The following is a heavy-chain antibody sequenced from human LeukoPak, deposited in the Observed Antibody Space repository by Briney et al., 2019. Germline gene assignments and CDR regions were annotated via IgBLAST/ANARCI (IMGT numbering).Heavy chain of an antibody. CDR3: ARGGRHCGGACLDAFDI. D-gene: IGHD2-21*02. CDR2: IIPILGIA. V-gene: IGHV1-69*04. CDR1: GYTFTGYY. J-gene: IGHJ3*02. Sequence: SVKVSCKASGYTFTGYYMHWVRQAPGQGVEWMGRIIPILGIANYAQKFQGRVTITADKSTSTAYMELSSLRSEDTAVYYCARGGRHCGGACLDAFDIWGQGTMVTVSS.